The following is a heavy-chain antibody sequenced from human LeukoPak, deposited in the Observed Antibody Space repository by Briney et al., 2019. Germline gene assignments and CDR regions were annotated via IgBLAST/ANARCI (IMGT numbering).Heavy chain of an antibody. D-gene: IGHD4/OR15-4a*01. CDR1: GFTVSSNS. V-gene: IGHV3-53*01. J-gene: IGHJ4*02. Sequence: PGGSLRLSCTVSGFTVSSNSMSWVRQAPGKGLEWVSFIYSDNTHYSDSVKGRFTISRDNSKNTLYLQMNSLRAEDTAVYYCARRAGAYSHPYDYRGKGTLVTVSS. CDR2: IYSDNT. CDR3: ARRAGAYSHPYDY.